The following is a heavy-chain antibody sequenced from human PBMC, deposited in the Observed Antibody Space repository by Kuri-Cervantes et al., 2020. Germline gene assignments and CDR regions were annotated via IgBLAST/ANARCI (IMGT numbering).Heavy chain of an antibody. CDR1: GFSFSTNG. CDR3: TTGINLWF. J-gene: IGHJ4*02. CDR2: IKSKSDGGTA. Sequence: GGSLRLSCAASGFSFSTNGMHWVRQAPGKGLEWVGRIKSKSDGGTADYVAPVKGRFTISRDDSKNTLDLQMNSLKTEDTAIYYCTTGINLWFWGQGTLVTVSS. D-gene: IGHD2-21*01. V-gene: IGHV3-15*01.